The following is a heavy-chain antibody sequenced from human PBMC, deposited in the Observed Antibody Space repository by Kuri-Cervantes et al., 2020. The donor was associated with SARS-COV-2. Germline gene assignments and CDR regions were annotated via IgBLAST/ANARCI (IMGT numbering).Heavy chain of an antibody. V-gene: IGHV1-69*04. J-gene: IGHJ4*02. CDR3: ARDAAADNLSDY. CDR1: GGTFSSYA. D-gene: IGHD6-13*01. Sequence: KISCKASGGTFSSYAISWVRQAPGQGLEWMGRIIPIFGIANYAQKFQGRVTITADKSTSTAYMELSSLRSEDTAVYYCARDAAADNLSDYWGQGTLVTVSS. CDR2: IIPIFGIA.